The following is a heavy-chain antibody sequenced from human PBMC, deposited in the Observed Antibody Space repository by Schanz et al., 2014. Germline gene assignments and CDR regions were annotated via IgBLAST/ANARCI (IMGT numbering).Heavy chain of an antibody. CDR3: AIEKRRTEVVLDH. V-gene: IGHV3-23*04. CDR1: GFKFENYA. J-gene: IGHJ4*02. Sequence: EVQLVESGGNLVQPGGSLSLSCAASGFKFENYAMNWVRQAPGKGLEWVSSLDRSGGKTYYADSVTGRVTISRDNSKKTLYLQMNSLRAEDTAVYYCAIEKRRTEVVLDHWGQGTLVTVS. CDR2: LDRSGGKT.